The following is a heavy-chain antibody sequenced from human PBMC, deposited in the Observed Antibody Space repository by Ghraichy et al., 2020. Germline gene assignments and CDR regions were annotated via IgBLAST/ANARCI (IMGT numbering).Heavy chain of an antibody. D-gene: IGHD3/OR15-3a*01. CDR1: GFTFRTYA. CDR2: ITDNSSST. CDR3: AKFAGDWPNEYLHH. V-gene: IGHV3-23*01. J-gene: IGHJ1*01. Sequence: GGSLRLSCAASGFTFRTYAMSWVRQAPGKGLEWVSAITDNSSSTYDAESVKGRFTISRDNSKNTLFLQMNSLRGEDTAVYYCAKFAGDWPNEYLHHWGQGALVAVFS.